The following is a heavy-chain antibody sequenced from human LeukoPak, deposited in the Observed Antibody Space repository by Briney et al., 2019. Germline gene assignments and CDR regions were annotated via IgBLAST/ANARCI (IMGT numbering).Heavy chain of an antibody. CDR3: ATSHGGYNRWFDP. J-gene: IGHJ5*02. CDR2: IYYSGST. D-gene: IGHD1-14*01. CDR1: GGSISSSSYY. V-gene: IGHV4-39*01. Sequence: SETLSLTCTVSGGSISSSSYYWGWIRQPPGKGLEWIGSIYYSGSTYYNPSLKSRVTISVDTSKNQFSLKLSSVTAADTAMYYCATSHGGYNRWFDPWGQGTLVTVSS.